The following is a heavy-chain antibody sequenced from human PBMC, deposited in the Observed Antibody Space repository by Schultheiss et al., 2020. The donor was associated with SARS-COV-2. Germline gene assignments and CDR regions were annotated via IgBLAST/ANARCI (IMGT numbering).Heavy chain of an antibody. CDR2: IYTSGST. V-gene: IGHV4-61*02. J-gene: IGHJ2*01. CDR1: GGSISSGGYY. Sequence: SQTLSLTCTVSGGSISSGGYYWSWIRQHPGKGLEWIGRIYTSGSTNYNPSLKSRVTKSLDTSKNQCSLKVTSLTAADTAMYYCARRGFAWFFDLWGRGTLVTVSS. CDR3: ARRGFAWFFDL.